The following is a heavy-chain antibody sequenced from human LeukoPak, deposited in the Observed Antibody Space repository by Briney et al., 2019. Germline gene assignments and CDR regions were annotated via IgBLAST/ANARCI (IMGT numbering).Heavy chain of an antibody. V-gene: IGHV1-69*04. CDR1: GGTFSSYG. Sequence: SVKVSCKASGGTFSSYGISWVRQAPGQGLEWMGRIIPILDIPVYAQELQDRVTITADKSTNTVYMEVSSLRSEDTATYYCAREGQTAMVDDAFDIWGQGTMVTVSS. D-gene: IGHD5-18*01. CDR3: AREGQTAMVDDAFDI. CDR2: IIPILDIP. J-gene: IGHJ3*02.